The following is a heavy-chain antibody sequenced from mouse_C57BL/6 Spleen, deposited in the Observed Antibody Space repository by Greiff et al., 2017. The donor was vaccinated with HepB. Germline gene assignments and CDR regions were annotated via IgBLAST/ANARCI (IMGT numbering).Heavy chain of an antibody. V-gene: IGHV5-17*01. CDR3: ARVNYAMDD. CDR2: ISSGSSTI. J-gene: IGHJ4*01. Sequence: EVKVVESGGGLVKPGGSLKLSCAASGFTFSDYGMHWVRQAPEKGLEWVAYISSGSSTIYYADTVKGRCTISRDHAKNTLFLQMTSLRSEDTAMYYCARVNYAMDDWGQGTSVTVSA. CDR1: GFTFSDYG.